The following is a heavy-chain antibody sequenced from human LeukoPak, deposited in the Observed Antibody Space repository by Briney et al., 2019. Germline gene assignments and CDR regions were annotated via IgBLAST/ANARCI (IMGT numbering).Heavy chain of an antibody. J-gene: IGHJ4*02. CDR2: INYSGGT. D-gene: IGHD3-10*01. V-gene: IGHV4-39*07. Sequence: PSETLSLTCTVSGGSISSGSHYWGWIRQPPGKGLEWIASINYSGGTYYNPSLKSRVTMSVDTSKNQFSLKLSSVTAADTAVYYCAREGDYSGSGDYYLDYWGQGILVTVSS. CDR1: GGSISSGSHY. CDR3: AREGDYSGSGDYYLDY.